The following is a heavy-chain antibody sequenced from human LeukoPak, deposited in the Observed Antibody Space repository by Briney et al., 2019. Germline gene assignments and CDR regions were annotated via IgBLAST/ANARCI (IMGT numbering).Heavy chain of an antibody. CDR3: ARGSRSGSYPYYYYGMDV. V-gene: IGHV1-2*04. J-gene: IGHJ6*02. Sequence: ASVKVSCKASGYTFTGYYMHWVRQAPGQGLEWMGWINPNSGGTNYAQKFQGWVTMTRDTSISTAYMELSRLRTDDTAVYYCARGSRSGSYPYYYYGMDVWGQGTTVTDSS. D-gene: IGHD3-10*01. CDR2: INPNSGGT. CDR1: GYTFTGYY.